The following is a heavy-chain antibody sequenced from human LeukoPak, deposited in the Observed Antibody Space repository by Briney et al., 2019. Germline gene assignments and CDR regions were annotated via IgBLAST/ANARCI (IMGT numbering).Heavy chain of an antibody. CDR2: IWYDGSNK. J-gene: IGHJ4*02. CDR1: GFTFSSYG. V-gene: IGHV3-33*01. D-gene: IGHD6-13*01. Sequence: GGSLRLSCAASGFTFSSYGMHWVRQAPGKGLEWVAVIWYDGSNKYYADSVKGRFTISRDNAKNSLYLQMNSLRAEDTALYYCAREGIAAALDYWGQGTLVTVSS. CDR3: AREGIAAALDY.